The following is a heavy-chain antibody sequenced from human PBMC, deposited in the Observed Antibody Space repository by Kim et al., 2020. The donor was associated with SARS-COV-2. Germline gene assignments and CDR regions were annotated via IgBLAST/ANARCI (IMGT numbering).Heavy chain of an antibody. CDR1: GFTFSSYS. V-gene: IGHV3-21*01. CDR2: ISSSSSYI. D-gene: IGHD6-13*01. Sequence: GGSLRLSCAASGFTFSSYSMNWVRQAPGKGLEWVSSISSSSSYIYYADSVKGRFTISRDNAKNSLYLQMNSLRAEDTAVYYCARDTSPSSSWPNYYYYGMDVWGQGTTVTVSS. J-gene: IGHJ6*02. CDR3: ARDTSPSSSWPNYYYYGMDV.